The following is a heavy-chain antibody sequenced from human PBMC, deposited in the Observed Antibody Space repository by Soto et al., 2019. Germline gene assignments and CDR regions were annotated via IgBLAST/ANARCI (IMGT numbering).Heavy chain of an antibody. V-gene: IGHV4-30-2*05. CDR1: GGSISSGGYS. J-gene: IGHJ4*02. D-gene: IGHD5-18*01. Sequence: PSETLSLTCAVSGGSISSGGYSWSWIRQPPGNGLEWIGYIYHSGSTFYNPSLKSRVSISVDMSKNQFSLRLSSVTAADTAVYYCARVLFVDTATTIDYWGQGTLVTVSS. CDR2: IYHSGST. CDR3: ARVLFVDTATTIDY.